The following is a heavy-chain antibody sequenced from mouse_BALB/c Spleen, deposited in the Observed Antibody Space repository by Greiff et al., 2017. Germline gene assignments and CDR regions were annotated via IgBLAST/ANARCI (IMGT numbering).Heavy chain of an antibody. J-gene: IGHJ2*01. CDR3: ARATCDYGSSPLDY. V-gene: IGHV5-9-4*01. CDR2: ISSGGSYT. D-gene: IGHD1-1*01. CDR1: GFTFSSYA. Sequence: DVQLVESGGGLVKPGGSLKLSCAASGFTFSSYAMSWVRQPPEKRLEWVAEISSGGSYTYYPDTVTGRFTLSRDNARNTLYLEMSSLRSEDTAMYYCARATCDYGSSPLDYWGQGTTLTVSS.